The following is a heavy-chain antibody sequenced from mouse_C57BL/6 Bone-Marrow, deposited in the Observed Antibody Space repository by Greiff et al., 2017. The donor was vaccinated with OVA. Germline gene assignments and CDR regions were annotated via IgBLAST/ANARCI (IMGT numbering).Heavy chain of an antibody. CDR2: ISSGGSYT. J-gene: IGHJ3*01. D-gene: IGHD1-1*01. Sequence: EVQRVESGGDLVKPGGSLKLSCAASGFTFSSYGMSWVRQTPDKRLEWVATISSGGSYTYYPDSVKGRFPISRDNTQNTLYLQMSSLMSADTAMYYCARQEYYGSSSWFAYWGQGTLVTVSA. CDR1: GFTFSSYG. CDR3: ARQEYYGSSSWFAY. V-gene: IGHV5-6*01.